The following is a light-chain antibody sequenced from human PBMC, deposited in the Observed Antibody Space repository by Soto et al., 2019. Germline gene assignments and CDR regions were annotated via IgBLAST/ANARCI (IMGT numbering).Light chain of an antibody. CDR3: QQRRNWPST. Sequence: EVVLTQSPATLSLSPGERATLSCRASQSVSSDLVWYRQKPGQAPRLLIYDASNRATGLPARFSGSGSGTDFTLTISSLEPEDFAVYYCQQRRNWPSTFGQGTRLEIK. CDR2: DAS. J-gene: IGKJ5*01. CDR1: QSVSSD. V-gene: IGKV3-11*01.